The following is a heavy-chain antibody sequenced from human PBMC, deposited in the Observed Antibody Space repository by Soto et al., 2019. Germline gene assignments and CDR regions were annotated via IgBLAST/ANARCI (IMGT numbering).Heavy chain of an antibody. CDR1: GGSISSSNW. CDR2: IYHRGST. CDR3: ARVSGSYYYGMDV. J-gene: IGHJ6*02. V-gene: IGHV4-4*02. D-gene: IGHD1-26*01. Sequence: PSETLSLTCAVSGGSISSSNWWSWVRQAPGKGLEWIGEIYHRGSTNYNPSLKSRDNISVDKSKNQFSLKLSSVTAADTAVYYCARVSGSYYYGMDVWGQGTTVTVS.